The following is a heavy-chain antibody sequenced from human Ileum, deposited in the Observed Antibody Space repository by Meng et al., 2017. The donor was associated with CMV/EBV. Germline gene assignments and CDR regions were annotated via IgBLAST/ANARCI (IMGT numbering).Heavy chain of an antibody. Sequence: QVHLQESGPGLVKPSETLSPTRAVSGGSISTYYWTWVRQPAGKGLEWIGRINAGGSTNDNPSLKSRVTMSVDTSKNQFSLKVTSVTAADTAVYYCAREENTVNQFEYWGQGTLVTVS. D-gene: IGHD4-17*01. CDR1: GGSISTYY. J-gene: IGHJ4*02. V-gene: IGHV4-4*07. CDR3: AREENTVNQFEY. CDR2: INAGGST.